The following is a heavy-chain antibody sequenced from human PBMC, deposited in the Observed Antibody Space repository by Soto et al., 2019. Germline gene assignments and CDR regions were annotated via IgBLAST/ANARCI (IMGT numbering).Heavy chain of an antibody. CDR3: ARDGGYSSSWYVLDY. CDR2: ISSSSETT. D-gene: IGHD6-13*01. CDR1: GFSFSSYS. V-gene: IGHV3-48*02. J-gene: IGHJ4*02. Sequence: EVQLVESGGGLVQPGGSLRLSCAASGFSFSSYSMNWVRQAPGKGLEWVSYISSSSETTYYADSVKGRFTISGDNAKNLLYLQVSSLRDDDTAVYYCARDGGYSSSWYVLDYWGQGTLVTVSS.